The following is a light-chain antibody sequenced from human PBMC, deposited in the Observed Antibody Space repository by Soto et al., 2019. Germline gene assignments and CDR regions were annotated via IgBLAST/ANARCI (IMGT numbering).Light chain of an antibody. Sequence: DIQMTQSPSTLSASVGDRVTITCRASQSIGYWLAWYQQKPGKAPNLLIYAASSLETGVPSRFSGSGSGTEFNLSISSLQPDDSASYYCQPYNSYSKTFGQGTKVEI. CDR3: QPYNSYSKT. V-gene: IGKV1-5*01. J-gene: IGKJ1*01. CDR2: AAS. CDR1: QSIGYW.